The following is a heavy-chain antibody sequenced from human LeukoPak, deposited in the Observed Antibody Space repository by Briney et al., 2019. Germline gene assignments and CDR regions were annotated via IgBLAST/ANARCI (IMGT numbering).Heavy chain of an antibody. CDR1: GGSISSSFYY. D-gene: IGHD3-3*01. CDR2: IYYSGST. CDR3: ARNYDFWSGYYPFGAFDI. V-gene: IGHV4-61*01. J-gene: IGHJ3*02. Sequence: SETLSLTCTVSGGSISSSFYYWSWIRQPPGKGLEWIGYIYYSGSTNYNPSLKSRVTISVDTSKNQFSLKLSSVTAADTAVYYCARNYDFWSGYYPFGAFDIWGQGTMVTVSS.